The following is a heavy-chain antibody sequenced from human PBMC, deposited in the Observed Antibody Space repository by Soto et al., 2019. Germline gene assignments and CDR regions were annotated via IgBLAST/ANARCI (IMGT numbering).Heavy chain of an antibody. D-gene: IGHD3-10*01. V-gene: IGHV5-51*01. Sequence: PGESLKISCKASGFTFTDYWIGWLRQMPGKSLEWMGIIFPDDSDIKYSTSFQGQVIISADRSITTAYLQMSSLKASDTAIYYCAKLPPRAQSLVRYYFDYWGQGTPVTVSS. CDR3: AKLPPRAQSLVRYYFDY. J-gene: IGHJ4*02. CDR2: IFPDDSDI. CDR1: GFTFTDYW.